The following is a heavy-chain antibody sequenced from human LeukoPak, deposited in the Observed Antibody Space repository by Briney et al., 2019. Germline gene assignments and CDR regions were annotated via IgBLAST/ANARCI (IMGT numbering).Heavy chain of an antibody. CDR1: GGTFSSYA. J-gene: IGHJ5*02. CDR2: IIPIFGTA. V-gene: IGHV1-69*05. Sequence: GASVKVSCKASGGTFSSYAISWVRQTPGQGLEWMGGIIPIFGTANYAQKFQGRATITTDESTSTAYMELSSLRSEDTAVYYCARGYQRFWFDPWGQGTLVTVSS. D-gene: IGHD2-2*01. CDR3: ARGYQRFWFDP.